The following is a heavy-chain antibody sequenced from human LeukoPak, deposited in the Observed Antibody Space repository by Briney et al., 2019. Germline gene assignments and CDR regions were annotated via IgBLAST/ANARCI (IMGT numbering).Heavy chain of an antibody. V-gene: IGHV4-39*07. CDR3: ARVKGQQLGSAFDY. CDR1: GGSVSSSTYY. Sequence: PSETLSLTCTVSGGSVSSSTYYWGWIRQPPGKGLEWIGRIYTSGSTNYNPSLKSRVTISVDTSKNQFSLKLSSVTAADTAVYYCARVKGQQLGSAFDYWGQGTLVTVSS. CDR2: IYTSGST. J-gene: IGHJ4*02. D-gene: IGHD6-13*01.